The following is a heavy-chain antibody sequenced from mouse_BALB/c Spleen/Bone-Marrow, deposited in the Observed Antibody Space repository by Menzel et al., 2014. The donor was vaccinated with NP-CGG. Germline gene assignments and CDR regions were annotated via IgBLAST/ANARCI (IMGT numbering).Heavy chain of an antibody. CDR3: ARYYDYDWYFDV. D-gene: IGHD2-4*01. Sequence: QVHVKQSGPELAKPGASVKMSCKASGYTFTDYVISWVKQRTGQGLEWIGEIYPGSGSTYYNEKFKGKATLTADKSSNTAYMQLSSLTSEDSAVYFCARYYDYDWYFDVWGAGTTVTVSS. J-gene: IGHJ1*01. CDR1: GYTFTDYV. V-gene: IGHV1-77*01. CDR2: IYPGSGST.